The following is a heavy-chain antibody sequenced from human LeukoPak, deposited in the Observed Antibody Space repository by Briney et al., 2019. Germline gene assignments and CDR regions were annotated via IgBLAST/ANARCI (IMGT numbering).Heavy chain of an antibody. J-gene: IGHJ3*02. D-gene: IGHD2-2*01. CDR1: GYSISSGYY. Sequence: ASDTLSLTCAVSGYSISSGYYWGWIRQPPGKGLEWIGTIYHSGSTYYNPSLKSRVTVSVDTSKNQFSLKLSSVTAADTAVYYCARGAAADWVFDIWGQGTMVTVSP. V-gene: IGHV4-38-2*01. CDR2: IYHSGST. CDR3: ARGAAADWVFDI.